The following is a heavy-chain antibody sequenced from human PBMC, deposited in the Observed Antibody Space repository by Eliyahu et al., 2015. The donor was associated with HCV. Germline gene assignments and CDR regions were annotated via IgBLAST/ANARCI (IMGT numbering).Heavy chain of an antibody. V-gene: IGHV1-69*06. CDR3: ARDHCSSTSCYAPLGWFDP. J-gene: IGHJ5*02. D-gene: IGHD2-2*01. CDR1: GGTFSSYA. CDR2: IIPIFGTT. Sequence: QVQLVQSGAEVKKPGSSVKVSCKASGGTFSSYAISWVRQAPGQGLEWMGGIIPIFGTTNYAQKFQGRVTITADKSTSTAYMELSSLRSEDTAVYYCARDHCSSTSCYAPLGWFDPWGQGTLVTVSS.